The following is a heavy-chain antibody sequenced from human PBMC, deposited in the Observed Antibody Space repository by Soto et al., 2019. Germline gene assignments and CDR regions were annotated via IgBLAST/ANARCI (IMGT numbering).Heavy chain of an antibody. V-gene: IGHV3-9*01. CDR3: ARGLNYGSGSDILFDAFDL. J-gene: IGHJ3*01. CDR2: ISWSSDSI. D-gene: IGHD3-10*01. CDR1: GFTFDDFA. Sequence: EVQLVESGGGLVQPGRSLRLSCAASGFTFDDFAMHWVRQVPGKALEWVSGISWSSDSIDSADSVKGRFTISRDNAKNSLYLQMNSLRAEDTAFYYCARGLNYGSGSDILFDAFDLWGQGTVVTVSS.